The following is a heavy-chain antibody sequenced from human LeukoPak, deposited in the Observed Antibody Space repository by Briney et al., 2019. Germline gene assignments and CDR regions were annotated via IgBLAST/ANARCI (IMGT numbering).Heavy chain of an antibody. V-gene: IGHV4-59*01. Sequence: SETLSLTCTVSGGSITEYYWSWIRQPPGKGLEWIGYIFYTGNTNYNPSLKSRVTISVDASKNQFSLQLSSVTAADTAVYYCARVFRRDGYCDYWGQGTLVTVSS. CDR3: ARVFRRDGYCDY. J-gene: IGHJ4*02. CDR1: GGSITEYY. D-gene: IGHD2-15*01. CDR2: IFYTGNT.